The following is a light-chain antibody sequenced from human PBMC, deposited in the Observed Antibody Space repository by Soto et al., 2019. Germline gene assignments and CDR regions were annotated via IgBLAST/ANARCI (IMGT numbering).Light chain of an antibody. CDR2: SDN. V-gene: IGLV1-44*01. CDR1: SSNIGSHT. Sequence: QAVVTQPYSASGTPGQRATISCSGSSSNIGSHTLNWYQQLPGSAPSLLIYSDNQRPSGVPDRFSGSTSGTSASLAISGLQSEDEAEYYCAAWDDTLNAAVFGGGTKLTVL. J-gene: IGLJ2*01. CDR3: AAWDDTLNAAV.